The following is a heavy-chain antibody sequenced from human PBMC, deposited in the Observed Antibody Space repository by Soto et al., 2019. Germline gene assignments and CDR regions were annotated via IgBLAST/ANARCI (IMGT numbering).Heavy chain of an antibody. CDR2: VHYDGTKK. Sequence: QVQLVESGGGVVQPGTSLRLSCAASGFTFSSYVMHWVRQAPGKGLEWVAVVHYDGTKKYYADSVRGRFTISRDNSENILYLQMNSLRPDDTAVYFCARETSYDFWSGPQTMDVWGQGTTVTVSS. D-gene: IGHD3-3*01. CDR3: ARETSYDFWSGPQTMDV. CDR1: GFTFSSYV. J-gene: IGHJ6*02. V-gene: IGHV3-33*01.